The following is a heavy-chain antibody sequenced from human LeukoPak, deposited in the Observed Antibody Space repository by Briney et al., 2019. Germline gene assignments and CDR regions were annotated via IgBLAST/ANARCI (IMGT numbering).Heavy chain of an antibody. D-gene: IGHD3-16*01. V-gene: IGHV3-23*01. CDR3: AKDRSWGTPRGLDK. CDR2: VDGNGGSP. J-gene: IGHJ4*02. CDR1: GFTFSSYA. Sequence: GGSLRLSCAASGFTFSSYAMNWVRQAPGKGLEWVSAVDGNGGSPYYADSVKGRFTISRDNSKNTLFPQMNSLRAEDTAVYFCAKDRSWGTPRGLDKWGQGTLVAVSS.